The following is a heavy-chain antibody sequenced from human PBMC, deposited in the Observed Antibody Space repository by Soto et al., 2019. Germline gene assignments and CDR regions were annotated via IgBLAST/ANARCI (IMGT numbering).Heavy chain of an antibody. V-gene: IGHV3-30*03. CDR3: ARERIVVVPAVYYYYYYMDV. CDR1: GFTFSSYG. J-gene: IGHJ6*03. D-gene: IGHD2-2*01. CDR2: ILYDGSNK. Sequence: PGGSLRLSCAASGFTFSSYGMHWVRPAPGKGLEWVAVILYDGSNKYYADSVKGRFTISRDNSKNTLYLQMNSLRAEDTAVYYCARERIVVVPAVYYYYYYMDVWGKGTTVTVSS.